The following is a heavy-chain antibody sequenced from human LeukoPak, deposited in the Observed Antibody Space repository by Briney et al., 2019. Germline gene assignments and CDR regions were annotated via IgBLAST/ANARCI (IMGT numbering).Heavy chain of an antibody. CDR3: AKDKYSGGYYVWYFDL. Sequence: PGGSLRLSCAASGFTFSSYAMSWVRQAPGKGLEWVSAISGSGGSTYYADSVKGRFTISRDNSKNTLYLQMNSLRAEDTAVYYCAKDKYSGGYYVWYFDLWGRGTLVTVSS. D-gene: IGHD1-26*01. CDR1: GFTFSSYA. CDR2: ISGSGGST. V-gene: IGHV3-23*01. J-gene: IGHJ2*01.